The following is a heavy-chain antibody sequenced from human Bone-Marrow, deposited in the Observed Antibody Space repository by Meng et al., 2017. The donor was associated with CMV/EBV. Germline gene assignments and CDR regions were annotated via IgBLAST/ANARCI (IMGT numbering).Heavy chain of an antibody. J-gene: IGHJ6*02. CDR1: GYSFTGYY. Sequence: ASVTVSCKASGYSFTGYYMHWVRQAPGQGLEWMGRINSNSDDTNYAQEFQGRVTMTRDTSISTAYMELSRLTSDETAVYYCARGRSRGHYYYYYGMDVWGQGTTVTVSS. CDR2: INSNSDDT. CDR3: ARGRSRGHYYYYYGMDV. V-gene: IGHV1-2*02. D-gene: IGHD2-2*01.